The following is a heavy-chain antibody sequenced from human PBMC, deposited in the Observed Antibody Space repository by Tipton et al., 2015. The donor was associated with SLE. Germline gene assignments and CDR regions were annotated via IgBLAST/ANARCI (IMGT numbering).Heavy chain of an antibody. V-gene: IGHV1-18*01. CDR3: AAPEVGGTFIDS. Sequence: QSGPEVKKPGASVKVSCKASGYTFISYGISWVRQAPGQGLEWMGWISAYNGNTNYAQKLQGRVTMTTDTSTSTAYMELSGLRSDDTAVYYCAAPEVGGTFIDSWGQGTLVTVSS. CDR2: ISAYNGNT. D-gene: IGHD3-3*01. CDR1: GYTFISYG. J-gene: IGHJ4*02.